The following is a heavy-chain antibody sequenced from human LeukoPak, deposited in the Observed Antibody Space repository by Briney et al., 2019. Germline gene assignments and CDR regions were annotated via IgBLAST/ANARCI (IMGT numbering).Heavy chain of an antibody. J-gene: IGHJ4*02. CDR3: ARQEQKYGLSNFDY. Sequence: GGSLRLSCAASGFTFSSDSMNWVRQAPGKGLEWVSSISSTGSYIYYTDSVKGRFTISRDNAKNSLYLQMNSLRAEDTAVYYCARQEQKYGLSNFDYWGQGTLVTVSS. V-gene: IGHV3-21*01. CDR1: GFTFSSDS. CDR2: ISSTGSYI. D-gene: IGHD3-10*01.